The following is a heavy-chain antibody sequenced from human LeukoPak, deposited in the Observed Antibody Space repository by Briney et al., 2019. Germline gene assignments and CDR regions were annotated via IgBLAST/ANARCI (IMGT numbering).Heavy chain of an antibody. CDR2: ISYDGSNK. Sequence: PGGSLRLSCAASGFTFSSYAMHWVRQAPGKGLEWVAVISYDGSNKYYADSVKGRFTISRDNSKNTLYLQMNSLRAEDTAVYYCARVRSAVGTRPQVAEYFQHWGQGTLVTVSS. J-gene: IGHJ1*01. CDR1: GFTFSSYA. CDR3: ARVRSAVGTRPQVAEYFQH. D-gene: IGHD6-13*01. V-gene: IGHV3-30-3*01.